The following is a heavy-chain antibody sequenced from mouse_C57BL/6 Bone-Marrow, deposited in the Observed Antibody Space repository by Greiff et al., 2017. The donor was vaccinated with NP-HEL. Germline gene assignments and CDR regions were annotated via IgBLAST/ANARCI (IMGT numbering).Heavy chain of an antibody. V-gene: IGHV1-64*01. CDR3: ARPLYYGSSPYAMDY. CDR2: IHPTSGST. D-gene: IGHD1-1*01. CDR1: GYTFTSYW. J-gene: IGHJ4*01. Sequence: QVQLQQPGAELVKPGASVKLSCKASGYTFTSYWIHWVKQRPGQGLEWIGMIHPTSGSTNYNEKFKSKATLTVDKSSSTAYMQLSSLTSEDSAVYYCARPLYYGSSPYAMDYWGQGTSVTVSS.